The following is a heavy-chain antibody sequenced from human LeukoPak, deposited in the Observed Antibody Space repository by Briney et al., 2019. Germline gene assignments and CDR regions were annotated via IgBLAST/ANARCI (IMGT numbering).Heavy chain of an antibody. CDR2: IYYSGST. V-gene: IGHV4-59*12. D-gene: IGHD4-17*01. Sequence: PLETLSLTCTVSGGSISSYYWSWIRQPPGKGLEWIGYIYYSGSTNYNPSLKSRVTISVDTSKNQFSLKLRSVTAADTAVYYCARGEDGTGDYRPTYFDSWGQGTLVTVSS. CDR1: GGSISSYY. J-gene: IGHJ4*02. CDR3: ARGEDGTGDYRPTYFDS.